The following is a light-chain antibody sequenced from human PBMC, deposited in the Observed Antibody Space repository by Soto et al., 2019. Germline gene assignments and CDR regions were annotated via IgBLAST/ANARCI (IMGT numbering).Light chain of an antibody. CDR1: QSIDTS. CDR2: SAS. CDR3: QHSYTAPFT. V-gene: IGKV1-39*01. Sequence: DFQMTQSPSSLSASVGDRVSITCRASQSIDTSLNWYQQKPGKAPKLLIYSASTLQGGGPSRFSGSGSGTDFTLTISSLQPEDFATYYCQHSYTAPFTFGPGTKVDVK. J-gene: IGKJ3*01.